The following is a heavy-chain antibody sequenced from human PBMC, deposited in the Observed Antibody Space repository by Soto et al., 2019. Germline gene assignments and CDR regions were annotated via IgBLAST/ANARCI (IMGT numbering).Heavy chain of an antibody. J-gene: IGHJ6*02. CDR2: MSYDGSNK. CDR3: AREPTYGSGSYKYYYGMDV. Sequence: QVQLVESGGGVVQPGRSLRLSCAASGFTFSTYAMHWVRQAPGKGLEWVAVMSYDGSNKYYADSVKGRFTISRDNSKNTLYLQMNSLRAEDTAVYYCAREPTYGSGSYKYYYGMDVWGQGTTVTVSS. V-gene: IGHV3-30-3*01. CDR1: GFTFSTYA. D-gene: IGHD3-10*01.